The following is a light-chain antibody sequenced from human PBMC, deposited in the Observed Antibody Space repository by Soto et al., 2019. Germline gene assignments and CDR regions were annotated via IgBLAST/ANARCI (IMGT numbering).Light chain of an antibody. J-gene: IGLJ2*01. Sequence: QSVLTQPASVSGSPGQSITISCTGTSSDVGGYNYVSWYQHYPGKAPKLMIYDVTKRPSGISNRFSGSKSGNTASLTISGLQADDEADYYCSSYTSSSTFGKVFGGGTQLTVL. CDR1: SSDVGGYNY. CDR2: DVT. V-gene: IGLV2-14*03. CDR3: SSYTSSSTFGKV.